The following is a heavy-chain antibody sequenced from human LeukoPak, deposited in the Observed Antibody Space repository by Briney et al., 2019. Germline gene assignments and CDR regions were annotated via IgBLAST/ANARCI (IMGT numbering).Heavy chain of an antibody. CDR3: ARADYDFWSGYYTGIGGYYFDY. CDR2: IYYSGST. Sequence: SETLSLTCTVSGGSISSSSYYWGWIRQPPGKGLEWIGSIYYSGSTYYNPSLKSRVTISVDTSKNQFSLKLSSVTAADTAVYYCARADYDFWSGYYTGIGGYYFDYWGQGTLVTVSS. CDR1: GGSISSSSYY. D-gene: IGHD3-3*01. J-gene: IGHJ4*02. V-gene: IGHV4-39*07.